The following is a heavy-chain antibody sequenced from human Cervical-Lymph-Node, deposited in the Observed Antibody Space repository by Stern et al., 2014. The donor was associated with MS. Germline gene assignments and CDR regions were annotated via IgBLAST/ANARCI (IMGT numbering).Heavy chain of an antibody. CDR3: ARGARDFQH. V-gene: IGHV4-59*01. J-gene: IGHJ1*01. Sequence: QVQLQESGPGLVKPSETLSLTCTVSGGSISNYYWSWIRQPPGKGLEWIGYIYYSGGTNHNPSLKGRVTISLDTSKNQFSLKLSSVTATDTAVYYCARGARDFQHWGQGTLVTVSS. CDR1: GGSISNYY. CDR2: IYYSGGT.